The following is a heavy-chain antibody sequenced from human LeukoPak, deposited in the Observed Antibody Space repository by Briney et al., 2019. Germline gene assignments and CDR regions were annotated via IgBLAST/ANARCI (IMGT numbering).Heavy chain of an antibody. CDR1: GYTFTGYY. CDR2: INPNSGGT. J-gene: IGHJ6*02. D-gene: IGHD2-21*02. CDR3: ARAKGVVVTDYYYGMDV. Sequence: ASVKVSCKASGYTFTGYYMHWVRQAPGQGLEWMGRINPNSGGTNYAQKFQGRVTMTRDTSISTAYMELSRLRSDDTAVYCCARAKGVVVTDYYYGMDVWGQGTTVTVSS. V-gene: IGHV1-2*06.